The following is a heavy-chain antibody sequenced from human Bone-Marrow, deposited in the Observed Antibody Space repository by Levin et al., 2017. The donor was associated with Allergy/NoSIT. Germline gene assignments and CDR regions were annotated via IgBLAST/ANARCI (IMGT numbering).Heavy chain of an antibody. D-gene: IGHD3-16*02. Sequence: GSLRLSCTVSNGSISSSIYYWGWIRQPPGKGLEYVGSIYYSGDTFYNPSLRSRVTISVDTSKNQFSLKLSSVTAADTPGYSCAGHLVHEDYIWGSYRGDHDYFDYWGQGAPVTVSS. CDR3: AGHLVHEDYIWGSYRGDHDYFDY. CDR1: NGSISSSIYY. CDR2: IYYSGDT. V-gene: IGHV4-39*01. J-gene: IGHJ4*02.